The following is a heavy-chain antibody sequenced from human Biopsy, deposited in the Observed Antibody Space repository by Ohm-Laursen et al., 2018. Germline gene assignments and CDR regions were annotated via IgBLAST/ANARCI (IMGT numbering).Heavy chain of an antibody. CDR3: ARWTPEYDSSRYYLDAFDI. Sequence: SDTLSLTCTVSGGSLSSYYWSWIRQPAGKGLEWIGRIYSSGSTNYNPSLKSRVTLSMDTSKSQFSLKLSFVTAADTAVYYCARWTPEYDSSRYYLDAFDIWGQGTKVTVSS. D-gene: IGHD3-22*01. CDR1: GGSLSSYY. J-gene: IGHJ3*02. V-gene: IGHV4-4*07. CDR2: IYSSGST.